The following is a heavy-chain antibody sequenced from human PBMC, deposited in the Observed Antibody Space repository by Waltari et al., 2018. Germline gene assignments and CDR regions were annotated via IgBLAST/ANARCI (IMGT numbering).Heavy chain of an antibody. V-gene: IGHV4-61*02. CDR3: TRDPAGGIDV. CDR1: GASINGGSYF. D-gene: IGHD3-16*01. Sequence: QVQLQESGPGLVKPSETLSLTCTVPGASINGGSYFWSWIRQPAGEGLAFNGRIYKYGNTIYNPSLTGRVTITMDMSRNQFSLRLKSVTAADTAVYYCTRDPAGGIDVWGQGTLVTVSS. J-gene: IGHJ4*02. CDR2: IYKYGNT.